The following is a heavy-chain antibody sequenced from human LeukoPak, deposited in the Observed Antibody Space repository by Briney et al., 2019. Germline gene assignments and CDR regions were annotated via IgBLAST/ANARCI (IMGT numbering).Heavy chain of an antibody. CDR3: ATDPSATGNY. D-gene: IGHD1-26*01. CDR2: INPSGGST. J-gene: IGHJ4*02. Sequence: ASVKVSCKASGYTFTSYYMHWVRQAPGQGLEWMGIINPSGGSTSYAQKFQGRVTMTEDTSTDTAYMELSSLRSEDTAVYYCATDPSATGNYWGQGTLVTVSS. CDR1: GYTFTSYY. V-gene: IGHV1-46*01.